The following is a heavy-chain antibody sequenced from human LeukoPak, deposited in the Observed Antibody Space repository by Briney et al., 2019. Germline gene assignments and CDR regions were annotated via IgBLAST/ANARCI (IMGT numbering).Heavy chain of an antibody. V-gene: IGHV1-2*02. CDR3: ARDGDSSGYPASSSSRLDP. CDR1: GYTFTGQH. D-gene: IGHD3-22*01. Sequence: ASVNVSCKASGYTFTGQHMHWVRQAPGQGLEWMGWINPNSGGTKYAQKFQGRVTMTRDTSISTAYMELTSLRSDDTAVYYCARDGDSSGYPASSSSRLDPWGQGTLVTVSS. CDR2: INPNSGGT. J-gene: IGHJ5*02.